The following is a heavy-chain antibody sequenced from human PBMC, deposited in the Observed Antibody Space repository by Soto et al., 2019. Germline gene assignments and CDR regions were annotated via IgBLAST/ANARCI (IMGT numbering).Heavy chain of an antibody. Sequence: GASVKVSCKASGGTFSSYAISWVRQAPGQGLEWMGGIIPISGTANYAQKFQGRVTITADKSTSTAYMELSSLRSEDTAVYYCAREGGGYYYFDYWGQGTLVTVSS. CDR1: GGTFSSYA. D-gene: IGHD1-26*01. CDR3: AREGGGYYYFDY. J-gene: IGHJ4*02. CDR2: IIPISGTA. V-gene: IGHV1-69*06.